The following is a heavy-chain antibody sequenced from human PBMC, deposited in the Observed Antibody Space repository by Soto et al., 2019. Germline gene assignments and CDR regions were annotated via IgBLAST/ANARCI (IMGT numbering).Heavy chain of an antibody. V-gene: IGHV3-74*03. Sequence: EVQLVESGGGLVQPGGSLRLSCAASGFTFSSYWMHWVRQAPGKGLVWVSRLNSDGSGTMYADSVKGRLNISRDNAKNTLYLQMDSLRVEDTAVYYCVRGDGDYYDGNGYLGRHWGQGTLVSVSS. CDR2: LNSDGSGT. J-gene: IGHJ4*02. CDR3: VRGDGDYYDGNGYLGRH. CDR1: GFTFSSYW. D-gene: IGHD3-22*01.